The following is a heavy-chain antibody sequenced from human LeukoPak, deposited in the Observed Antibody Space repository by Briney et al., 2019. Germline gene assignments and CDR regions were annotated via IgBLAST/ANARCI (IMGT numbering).Heavy chain of an antibody. V-gene: IGHV4-59*01. J-gene: IGHJ6*03. Sequence: PSETLSLTCTVSGGSISSYYWSWIRQPPGKGLEWIGYIYYSGSTNYNPSLTSRVTISVDTSKNQFSLTLSSVTAADTAVYYCARGDSGSSYLYYYYYYMDVWGKGTTVTVSS. CDR1: GGSISSYY. D-gene: IGHD6-6*01. CDR3: ARGDSGSSYLYYYYYYMDV. CDR2: IYYSGST.